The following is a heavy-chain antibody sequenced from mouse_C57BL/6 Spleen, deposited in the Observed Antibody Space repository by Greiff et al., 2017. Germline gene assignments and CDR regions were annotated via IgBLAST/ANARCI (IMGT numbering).Heavy chain of an antibody. J-gene: IGHJ2*01. Sequence: QVQLQQPGAELVKPGASVKLSCKASGYTFTSYWMHWVKQRPGQGLEWIGMIHPNSGSTNYNEKFKSKATLTVDNSSSTAYMQLSSLTSEDSAVYYCARNTVVPLLDYWGQGTTLTVSS. CDR3: ARNTVVPLLDY. V-gene: IGHV1-64*01. D-gene: IGHD1-1*01. CDR2: IHPNSGST. CDR1: GYTFTSYW.